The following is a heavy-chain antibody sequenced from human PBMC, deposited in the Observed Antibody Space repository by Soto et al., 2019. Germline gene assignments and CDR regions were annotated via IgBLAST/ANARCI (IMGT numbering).Heavy chain of an antibody. D-gene: IGHD5-12*01. CDR1: GCTVTSYG. CDR3: ARDWVATIDYFDY. CDR2: ISAYNGNT. Sequence: ASGKISCKTSGCTVTSYGISWARQAPGQGLEWMGWISAYNGNTNYAQKLQGRVTMTTDTSTSTAYMELRSLRSDDTAVYYCARDWVATIDYFDYWGQGTLVTVSS. J-gene: IGHJ4*02. V-gene: IGHV1-18*01.